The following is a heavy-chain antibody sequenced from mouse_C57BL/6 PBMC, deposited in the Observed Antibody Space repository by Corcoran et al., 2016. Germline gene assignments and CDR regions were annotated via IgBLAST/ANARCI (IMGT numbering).Heavy chain of an antibody. D-gene: IGHD2-3*01. CDR3: ARKGRSTDGYYWYFDV. V-gene: IGHV1-18*01. Sequence: VELQQAGREVAKPGASVKLPCEASGYLFTDYKMNGVKLSHGKSSEWIGDINPNNGGTIYNQKFKGKATLTAYKSSSTAYMEHRSLTSEDTAVYYCARKGRSTDGYYWYFDVWGTGTTVTVSS. CDR1: GYLFTDYK. CDR2: INPNNGGT. J-gene: IGHJ1*03.